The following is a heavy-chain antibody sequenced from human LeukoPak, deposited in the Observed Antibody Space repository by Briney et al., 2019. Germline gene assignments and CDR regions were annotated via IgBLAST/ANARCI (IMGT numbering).Heavy chain of an antibody. D-gene: IGHD5-18*01. CDR2: ISTYNGNT. V-gene: IGHV1-18*01. Sequence: ASVKVSCKASGGTFSSYAISWARQAPGQGLEWMGRISTYNGNTNYAQKLQGRVTMTTDTYTTTAYMELRSLRSDDTAVYYCARESFSLKQVDTAMLLTWGQGTLVTVSS. J-gene: IGHJ5*02. CDR1: GGTFSSYA. CDR3: ARESFSLKQVDTAMLLT.